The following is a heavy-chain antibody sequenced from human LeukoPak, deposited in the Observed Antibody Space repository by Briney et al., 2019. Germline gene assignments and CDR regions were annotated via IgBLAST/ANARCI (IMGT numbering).Heavy chain of an antibody. D-gene: IGHD1-20*01. J-gene: IGHJ6*03. CDR1: GYTFTGYY. CDR2: INPNSGGT. Sequence: ASVKVSCKASGYTFTGYYIHWVRQAPGQGLEWMGWINPNSGGTNYAQKFQGRVTMTRDTSISTAYMELSRLRSDDTAVYYCARGHNWNYYYYYYMDVWGKGTTVTVSS. V-gene: IGHV1-2*02. CDR3: ARGHNWNYYYYYYMDV.